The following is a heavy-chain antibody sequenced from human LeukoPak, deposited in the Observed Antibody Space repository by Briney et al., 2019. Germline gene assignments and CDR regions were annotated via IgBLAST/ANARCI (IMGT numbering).Heavy chain of an antibody. CDR2: ISWNSGSI. CDR3: AKGVGAFDI. V-gene: IGHV3-9*01. D-gene: IGHD1-26*01. Sequence: GGSLRLSCAASGFTFDDYAMHWVRQAPGKGLEWVSGISWNSGSIGYADSVKGRFTISRDNAKNSLYLQMNSLRAEDTALYYCAKGVGAFDIWGQGTMVTVSS. CDR1: GFTFDDYA. J-gene: IGHJ3*02.